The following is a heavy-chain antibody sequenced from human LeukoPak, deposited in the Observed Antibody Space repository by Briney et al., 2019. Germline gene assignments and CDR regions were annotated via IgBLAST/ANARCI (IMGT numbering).Heavy chain of an antibody. D-gene: IGHD3-9*01. CDR2: ISGSGGST. CDR3: ARWEGTYYDILTGYYSPRGWFDP. J-gene: IGHJ5*02. CDR1: GFTFSSFA. V-gene: IGHV3-23*01. Sequence: AGGSLRLSCAASGFTFSSFAMNWVRQAPGKGLEWVSTISGSGGSTYYADSVKGRFTISRDNAKNSLYLQMNSLRAEDTAVYYCARWEGTYYDILTGYYSPRGWFDPWGQGTLVTVSS.